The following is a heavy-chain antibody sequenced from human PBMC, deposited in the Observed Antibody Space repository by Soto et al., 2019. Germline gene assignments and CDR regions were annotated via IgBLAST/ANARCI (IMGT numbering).Heavy chain of an antibody. CDR3: AKERSGDGPAVLSY. J-gene: IGHJ4*01. CDR1: GFTFSSYA. V-gene: IGHV3-23*01. CDR2: ISYSGDSA. D-gene: IGHD2-2*01. Sequence: GGSLSLSCAASGFTFSSYAMSWVRQAPGKGLEWVSSISYSGDSADYADSVKGRFTVSRDNSKNTLYLQMNSLRAEDTAVYYCAKERSGDGPAVLSYWAQGNLVLVSS.